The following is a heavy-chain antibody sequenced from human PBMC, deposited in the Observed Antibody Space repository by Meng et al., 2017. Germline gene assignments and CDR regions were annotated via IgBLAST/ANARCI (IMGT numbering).Heavy chain of an antibody. CDR3: ARERGDDILTGLIDY. CDR2: ISYDGSNK. Sequence: GESLKISWAASGFTFSSYAMHWVRQAPGKGLEWGAVISYDGSNKYYADSVKGRFTISRDNSKNSLYLQMNSLRAEDTAVYYCARERGDDILTGLIDYWGQGTLVTVSS. CDR1: GFTFSSYA. J-gene: IGHJ4*02. D-gene: IGHD3-9*01. V-gene: IGHV3-30*01.